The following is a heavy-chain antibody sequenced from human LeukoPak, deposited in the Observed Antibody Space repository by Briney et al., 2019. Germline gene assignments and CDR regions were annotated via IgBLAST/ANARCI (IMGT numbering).Heavy chain of an antibody. CDR2: ISYDGSNK. Sequence: GRSLRLSCAASGFTFSDYAMHWVRQAPGKGLEWVAVISYDGSNKYYADSVKGRFTISRDNSKNTLYLQMNSLRAEDTAVYYCAREPPDAYGLDYWGQGTLVTVSS. J-gene: IGHJ4*02. CDR3: AREPPDAYGLDY. V-gene: IGHV3-30-3*01. D-gene: IGHD3-10*01. CDR1: GFTFSDYA.